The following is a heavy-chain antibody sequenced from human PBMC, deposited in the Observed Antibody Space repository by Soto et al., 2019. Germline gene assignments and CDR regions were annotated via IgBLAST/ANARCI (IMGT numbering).Heavy chain of an antibody. J-gene: IGHJ4*02. D-gene: IGHD3-16*01. CDR1: DDSISSGDYY. CDR3: VRSGDYYDPSYDY. CDR2: ILNDGTT. V-gene: IGHV4-30-4*01. Sequence: PSETLSLTCTVSDDSISSGDYYWNWIRQPPGKGLEWIGYILNDGTTFYNPSLRSRLTMSVDTSKNQFSLKLNSVTAADTAVYFCVRSGDYYDPSYDYWGQGTLVTVSS.